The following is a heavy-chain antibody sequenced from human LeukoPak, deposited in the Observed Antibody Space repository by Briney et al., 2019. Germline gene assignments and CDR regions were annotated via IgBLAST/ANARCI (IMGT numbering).Heavy chain of an antibody. CDR3: ASVYGDYGTPEYFQH. V-gene: IGHV4-39*01. CDR2: IYYSGST. D-gene: IGHD4-17*01. J-gene: IGHJ1*01. Sequence: SETLSLTCTVSGGSISSSSYYWGWIRQPPGKGLEWIGSIYYSGSTYYNPSLKSRVTISVDTSKNQFSLKLSSVTAADTAVYYCASVYGDYGTPEYFQHWGQGTLVTVSS. CDR1: GGSISSSSYY.